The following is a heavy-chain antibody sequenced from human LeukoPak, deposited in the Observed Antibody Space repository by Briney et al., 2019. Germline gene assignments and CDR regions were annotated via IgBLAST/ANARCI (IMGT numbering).Heavy chain of an antibody. Sequence: SETLSLTCAVCGGSFSGYYWSWIRQPPGKGLEWIGEINHSGSTNYNPSLKSRVTISVDTSKNQFSLKLSSVTAADTAVYYCARGLRASFDPWGQGTLVTVSS. CDR1: GGSFSGYY. J-gene: IGHJ5*02. V-gene: IGHV4-34*01. CDR3: ARGLRASFDP. CDR2: INHSGST.